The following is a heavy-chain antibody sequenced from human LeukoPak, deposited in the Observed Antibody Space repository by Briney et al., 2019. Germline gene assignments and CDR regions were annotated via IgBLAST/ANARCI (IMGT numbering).Heavy chain of an antibody. J-gene: IGHJ4*02. CDR3: ATSGGYYDILTGYYTSYFDY. V-gene: IGHV4-61*02. CDR1: GGSISSGSYY. D-gene: IGHD3-9*01. Sequence: SQTLSLTCTVSGGSISSGSYYWRWIRQPAGKGLEWIGRIYTSGSTNYNPSLKSRVTISVDTSKNQFSLKLSSVTAADTAVYYCATSGGYYDILTGYYTSYFDYWGQGTLVTVSS. CDR2: IYTSGST.